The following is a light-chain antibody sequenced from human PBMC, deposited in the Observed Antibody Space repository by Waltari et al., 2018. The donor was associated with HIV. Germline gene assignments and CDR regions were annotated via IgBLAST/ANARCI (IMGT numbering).Light chain of an antibody. Sequence: QSALTQPASVSGSPGQSITISCTGTSSTAGLSNFVSWYQPPPGKAPRLMIYDVSNRPSGVSNRFSGSKSGDTASLTISGLQAEDEADYYCSSYTSSSIRVFGTGTKVTVL. V-gene: IGLV2-14*03. CDR3: SSYTSSSIRV. CDR1: SSTAGLSNF. J-gene: IGLJ1*01. CDR2: DVS.